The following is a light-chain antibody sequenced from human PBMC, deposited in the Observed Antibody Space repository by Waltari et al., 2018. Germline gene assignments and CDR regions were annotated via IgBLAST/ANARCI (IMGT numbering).Light chain of an antibody. Sequence: DTQMTQSPSTLSAFVGDTVVIPCRASQSINTWLAWYQQKPGQAPKLLIYRASTLETRVPSRFSGSGSGTDFSLTINGLQPDDSATYYCQQYDTYPLTFGGGTKVEIK. CDR3: QQYDTYPLT. J-gene: IGKJ4*01. V-gene: IGKV1-5*03. CDR1: QSINTW. CDR2: RAS.